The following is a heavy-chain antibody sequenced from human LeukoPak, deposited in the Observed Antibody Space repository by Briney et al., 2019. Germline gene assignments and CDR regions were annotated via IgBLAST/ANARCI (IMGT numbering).Heavy chain of an antibody. Sequence: GGSLRLSCTASGFTFSNFAMSWVRQAPGKGLDWVSAISPTSGTTFYADSVKGRFTISRDNSKSTVYLQMNSLGPEDTALYYCANLVRSSSRDYWGQGTLVTVSS. CDR3: ANLVRSSSRDY. J-gene: IGHJ4*02. D-gene: IGHD6-6*01. CDR1: GFTFSNFA. V-gene: IGHV3-23*01. CDR2: ISPTSGTT.